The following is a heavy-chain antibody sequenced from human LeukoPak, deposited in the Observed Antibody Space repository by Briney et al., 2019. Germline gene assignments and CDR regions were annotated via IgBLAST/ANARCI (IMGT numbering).Heavy chain of an antibody. J-gene: IGHJ4*02. CDR3: ARIYYDSSAPDY. Sequence: ASVKVSCKASGYTFTGYYMHWVRQAPGQGLEWMGWINPNSGGTNYAQKFQGRVTMTRDTSISTAYMELSRLRSDDTAVYYCARIYYDSSAPDYWGQGTLVTVSS. D-gene: IGHD3-22*01. CDR1: GYTFTGYY. V-gene: IGHV1-2*02. CDR2: INPNSGGT.